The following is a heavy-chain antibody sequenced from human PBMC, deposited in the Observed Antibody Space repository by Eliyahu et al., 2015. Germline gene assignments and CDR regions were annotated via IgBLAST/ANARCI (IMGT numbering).Heavy chain of an antibody. J-gene: IGHJ4*02. V-gene: IGHV4-61*02. CDR1: GGSISSGTDF. CDR2: INASGNT. Sequence: LVKPSQTLSLACTVSGGSISSGTDFWSWIRQSAGKGLEWIGRINASGNTYYNPSLKSRVTISVDTSQNQFSLKLTSVTAADAAIYYCAREKLSSRSLGYYTAVDYWGQGTLVTVSS. CDR3: AREKLSSRSLGYYTAVDY. D-gene: IGHD3-22*01.